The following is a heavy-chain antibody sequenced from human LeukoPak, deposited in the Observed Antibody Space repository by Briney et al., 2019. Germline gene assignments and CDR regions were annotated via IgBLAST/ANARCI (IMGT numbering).Heavy chain of an antibody. Sequence: PGGSLRLSCAASGFTFSSYGMHWVRQAPGKGLEWVAVIWYDGSNKYYADSVKGRFTVSRDNSKNTLNLQMNSLRAEDTAVYYCARDVRVPAAIDLGGLGIDYWGQGTLVTVSS. V-gene: IGHV3-33*01. CDR1: GFTFSSYG. D-gene: IGHD2-2*01. CDR3: ARDVRVPAAIDLGGLGIDY. CDR2: IWYDGSNK. J-gene: IGHJ4*02.